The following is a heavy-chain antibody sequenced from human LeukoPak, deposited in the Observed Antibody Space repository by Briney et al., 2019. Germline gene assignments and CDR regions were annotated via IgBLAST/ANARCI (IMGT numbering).Heavy chain of an antibody. CDR3: AREVSMVRGVFDY. Sequence: GGSLRLSCAASGFIVSSNYMSRVRQAPGKGLEWVSVIYSGGSTYYADSVKGRFTISRDNSKNTLYLQVNSLRAEDTAVYYCAREVSMVRGVFDYWGQGTLVTVSS. D-gene: IGHD3-10*01. CDR2: IYSGGST. CDR1: GFIVSSNY. J-gene: IGHJ4*02. V-gene: IGHV3-53*01.